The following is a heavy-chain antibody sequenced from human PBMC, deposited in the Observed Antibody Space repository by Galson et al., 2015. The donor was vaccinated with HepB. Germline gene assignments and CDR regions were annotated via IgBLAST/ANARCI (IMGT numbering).Heavy chain of an antibody. J-gene: IGHJ4*02. Sequence: PALVKPTQTLTLTCTFSGSSLSTSGMCVSWIRQPPGQALEWLARIDWDDAKYSSTSLKTRPTISKDTSKNQVVLTMTNVDPVDTATYYCARMSRGLIAAAGPHPPPFDYWGQGTLVTVSS. CDR3: ARMSRGLIAAAGPHPPPFDY. V-gene: IGHV2-70*11. CDR2: IDWDDAK. D-gene: IGHD6-13*01. CDR1: GSSLSTSGMC.